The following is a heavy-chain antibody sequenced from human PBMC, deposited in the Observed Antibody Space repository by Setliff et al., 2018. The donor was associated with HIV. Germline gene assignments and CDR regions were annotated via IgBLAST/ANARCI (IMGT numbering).Heavy chain of an antibody. CDR2: IYYSGST. V-gene: IGHV4-31*03. CDR1: GGSITSGGYY. CDR3: ARGYSNSLGWFDP. J-gene: IGHJ5*02. Sequence: SETLSLTCTVSGGSITSGGYYWSWIRQHPGKGLEWIGYIYYSGSTYYNPSLKSRVSISVDTSKNQFSLKLSSVTAADTAVYYCARGYSNSLGWFDPWGQGTLVTVSS. D-gene: IGHD6-6*01.